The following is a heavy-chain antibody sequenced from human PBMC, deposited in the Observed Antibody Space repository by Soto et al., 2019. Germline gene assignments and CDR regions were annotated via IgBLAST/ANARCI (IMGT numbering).Heavy chain of an antibody. CDR1: GFTFSSYA. J-gene: IGHJ3*02. D-gene: IGHD3-10*01. V-gene: IGHV3-30-3*01. CDR3: ASLRVRGVIRGDAFDI. Sequence: QVQLVESGGGVVQPGRSLRLSCAASGFTFSSYAMHWVRQAPGKGLEWVAVISYDGSNKYYADSVKGRFTISRDNSKNTLYLQMNSLRAEDTAVYYCASLRVRGVIRGDAFDIWGQGTMVTVSS. CDR2: ISYDGSNK.